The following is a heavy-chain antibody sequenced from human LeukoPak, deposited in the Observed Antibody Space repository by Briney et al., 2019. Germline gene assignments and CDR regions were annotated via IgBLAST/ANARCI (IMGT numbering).Heavy chain of an antibody. CDR3: ARWGMDLLTGYYMRGDFDY. V-gene: IGHV1-2*02. CDR1: GYTFTGYY. J-gene: IGHJ4*02. Sequence: ASVKVSCKASGYTFTGYYMHWVRQAPGQGLEWMGWINPNNAGTNYAQKFQGRVTMTRDTSISTAYMELSRLRSDDTAVYYCARWGMDLLTGYYMRGDFDYWGQGTLVTVSS. D-gene: IGHD3-9*01. CDR2: INPNNAGT.